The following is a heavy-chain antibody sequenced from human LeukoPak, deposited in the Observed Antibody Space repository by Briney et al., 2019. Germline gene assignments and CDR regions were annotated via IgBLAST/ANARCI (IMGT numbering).Heavy chain of an antibody. CDR3: ARDASGSYSSGY. D-gene: IGHD1-26*01. CDR2: IYHSGST. J-gene: IGHJ4*02. Sequence: SETLSLACTVSGYSISSGYCWGWIRQPPGKGLEGIGNIYHSGSTYYNPSLKSRVTISVDTSKNQFSLKLSSVTAADTAVYYCARDASGSYSSGYWGQGTLVTVSS. V-gene: IGHV4-38-2*02. CDR1: GYSISSGYC.